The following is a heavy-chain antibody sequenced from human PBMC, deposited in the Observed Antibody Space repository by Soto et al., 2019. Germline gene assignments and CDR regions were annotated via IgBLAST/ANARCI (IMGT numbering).Heavy chain of an antibody. CDR3: ARVYGDYVGHDAFDI. Sequence: GGSLRLSCAASGFTFSTYGIHWVRQAPGKGLEWVAVIWYDGSNKYYADSVKGRFTISRDNSKNTLFLQMNSLRVEDTAVYYCARVYGDYVGHDAFDIWGQGTMVTVSS. D-gene: IGHD4-17*01. J-gene: IGHJ3*02. V-gene: IGHV3-33*01. CDR1: GFTFSTYG. CDR2: IWYDGSNK.